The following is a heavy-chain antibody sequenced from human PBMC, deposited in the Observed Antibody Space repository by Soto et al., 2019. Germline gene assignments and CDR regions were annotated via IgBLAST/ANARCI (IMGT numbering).Heavy chain of an antibody. Sequence: SETLSLTCTVSGGSISSYYWSWIRQPAGKGLEWIGRIYTSGSTNYNPSLKSRVTMSVDTSKNQFSLKLSSVTAADTAMYYCAGSGSYGLYYYYGMDVWGQGTTVTVSS. CDR1: GGSISSYY. D-gene: IGHD1-26*01. J-gene: IGHJ6*02. CDR2: IYTSGST. CDR3: AGSGSYGLYYYYGMDV. V-gene: IGHV4-4*07.